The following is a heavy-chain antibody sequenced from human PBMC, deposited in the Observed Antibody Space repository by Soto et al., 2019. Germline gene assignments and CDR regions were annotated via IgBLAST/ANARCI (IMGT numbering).Heavy chain of an antibody. J-gene: IGHJ6*02. D-gene: IGHD7-27*01. CDR3: ARGLGTNGLDV. CDR1: GYKFTTYG. Sequence: QVQLLQSGAEVKKPGASVKVSCKASGYKFTTYGITWVRPAPGQGLEWLGGISTYNGNTDYAQNLQDRVTMTTETSTSTAYLEVRSLTSDDTAVYFCARGLGTNGLDVWGQGTTVTVSS. V-gene: IGHV1-18*04. CDR2: ISTYNGNT.